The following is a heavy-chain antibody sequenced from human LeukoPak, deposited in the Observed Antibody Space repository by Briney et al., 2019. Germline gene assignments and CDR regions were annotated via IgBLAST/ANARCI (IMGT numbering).Heavy chain of an antibody. Sequence: PGGSLRLSCAASGFTFSSYSMNWVRQAPGKGLEWVSYISSSSTIYYADSVKGRFTISRDNAKNSLYLQMNSLRAEDTAVYYCARGLSPYYYYYYGMDVWGQGTTVTVSS. CDR1: GFTFSSYS. CDR3: ARGLSPYYYYYYGMDV. J-gene: IGHJ6*02. CDR2: ISSSSTI. V-gene: IGHV3-48*01.